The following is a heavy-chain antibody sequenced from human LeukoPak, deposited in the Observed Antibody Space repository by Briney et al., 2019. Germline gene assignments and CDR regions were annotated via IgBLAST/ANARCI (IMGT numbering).Heavy chain of an antibody. Sequence: SVKVSCKASGGTFGTYGISWVRQAPGQGLEWMGRIIPLLGIANYAQKFQDRVTITRDTSASTAYMELSSLRSEDTAVYYCAREGQRLGFDYWGQETLVTVSS. CDR2: IIPLLGIA. CDR1: GGTFGTYG. V-gene: IGHV1-69*04. CDR3: AREGQRLGFDY. J-gene: IGHJ4*02. D-gene: IGHD6-25*01.